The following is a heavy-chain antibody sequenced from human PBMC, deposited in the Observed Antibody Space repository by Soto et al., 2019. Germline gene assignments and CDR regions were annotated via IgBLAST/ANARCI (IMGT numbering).Heavy chain of an antibody. J-gene: IGHJ5*02. CDR3: ARAVTRSFRNWFDP. V-gene: IGHV4-34*01. CDR1: GGSFSGSY. CDR2: INHSGST. Sequence: SETLSLTCAVYGGSFSGSYWSWIRQPQWKGLEWIGEINHSGSTNYNPSLKSRVTISVDTSKNQFSLKLSSVTAADTAVYYCARAVTRSFRNWFDPWGQGTLVPVSS. D-gene: IGHD2-2*01.